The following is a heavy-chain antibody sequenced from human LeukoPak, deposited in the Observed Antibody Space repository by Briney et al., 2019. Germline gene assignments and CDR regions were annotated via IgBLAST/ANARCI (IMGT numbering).Heavy chain of an antibody. Sequence: GGSLGLSCAGSGFTFSSYVMSWVRQSSGKGLEWVSGIGSSGGGTYYADSVKGRFTISRDNSMNTLYLQMNSLRVDDTAVYYCAREQVVVGRGYYGMDVWGQGTTVTVSS. D-gene: IGHD2-2*01. CDR1: GFTFSSYV. J-gene: IGHJ6*02. CDR3: AREQVVVGRGYYGMDV. V-gene: IGHV3-23*01. CDR2: IGSSGGGT.